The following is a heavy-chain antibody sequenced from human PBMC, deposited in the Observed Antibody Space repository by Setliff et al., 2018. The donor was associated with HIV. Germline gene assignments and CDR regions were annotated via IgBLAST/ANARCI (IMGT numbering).Heavy chain of an antibody. D-gene: IGHD3-10*01. CDR1: GGSISNYY. Sequence: SETLCLTCSVSGGSISNYYWSWIRQPPGEGLEWIGYISYSGSTTYNPSLKSRVTISLDTSKNQFSLKVNSVTAADTAVYFCARDSFTVDYFMDVWGKGTPVTVSS. CDR3: ARDSFTVDYFMDV. J-gene: IGHJ6*03. CDR2: ISYSGST. V-gene: IGHV4-59*01.